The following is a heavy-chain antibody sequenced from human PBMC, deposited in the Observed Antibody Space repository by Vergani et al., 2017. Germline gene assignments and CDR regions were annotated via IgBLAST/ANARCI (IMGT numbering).Heavy chain of an antibody. CDR2: ISSSSSYI. Sequence: EVQLVESGGGLVKPGGSLRLSCAASGFTFSSYSMNWVRQAPGKGLEWVSSISSSSSYIYYADSVKGRFTISRDNAKTSLYLQMNSLRAEDTAVYYGERVDCSSTSCYLEYWGQGTLVTVSS. CDR3: ERVDCSSTSCYLEY. V-gene: IGHV3-21*01. CDR1: GFTFSSYS. D-gene: IGHD2-2*01. J-gene: IGHJ4*02.